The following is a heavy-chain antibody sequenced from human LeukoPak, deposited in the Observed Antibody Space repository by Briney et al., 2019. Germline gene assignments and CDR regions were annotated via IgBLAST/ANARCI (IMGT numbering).Heavy chain of an antibody. D-gene: IGHD3-10*01. CDR2: IYYSGYT. J-gene: IGHJ6*03. V-gene: IGHV4-61*08. CDR3: ARTTMVRGTYYMDV. CDR1: GDSINIPGYS. Sequence: SETLSLTCTVSGDSINIPGYSWSWIRQLPGKGLEWIGYIYYSGYTNYNPSLKSRVTISVDTSKNQFSLKLSSVTAADTAVYYCARTTMVRGTYYMDVWGKGTTVTISS.